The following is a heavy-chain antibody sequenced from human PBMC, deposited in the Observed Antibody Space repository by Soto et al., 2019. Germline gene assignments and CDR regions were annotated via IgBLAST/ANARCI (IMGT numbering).Heavy chain of an antibody. CDR1: GGSISSNY. J-gene: IGHJ4*02. D-gene: IGHD6-13*01. CDR3: ARYRREAVAGYTLDN. V-gene: IGHV4-59*01. CDR2: VYNSGST. Sequence: SETLSLTCTVSGGSISSNYWTWIRQPPGKGLEWVGYVYNSGSTNYNPSLKSRVTISEDTSKSQFSLKVNSMTAADTAAYYCARYRREAVAGYTLDNWGQGILVTVSS.